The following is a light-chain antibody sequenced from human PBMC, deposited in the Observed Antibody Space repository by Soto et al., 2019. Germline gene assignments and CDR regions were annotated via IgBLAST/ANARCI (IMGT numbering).Light chain of an antibody. Sequence: IQMTQSPSTLSESVGDRVTITCRASQSISSWLAWYQQKPGKAPKLLIYDASSLQSGVPSRFSGSGSGTEFTLTIISLQPDDFATYYCQQYNSDSRTFGHGTKVDI. CDR3: QQYNSDSRT. J-gene: IGKJ1*01. CDR2: DAS. V-gene: IGKV1-5*01. CDR1: QSISSW.